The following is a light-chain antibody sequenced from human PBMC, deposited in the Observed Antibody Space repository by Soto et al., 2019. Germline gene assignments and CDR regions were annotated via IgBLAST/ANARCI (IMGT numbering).Light chain of an antibody. Sequence: EIVLTQSPGTLSLSPGERATLSCRASQSVSSSYLAWYQQKPGQAPRLLIYGASSRATGIPDRFSGSGSGTDFSLTISRLEPEDFAVYYCQQYSRSLPWTFGQGTKVDIK. CDR1: QSVSSSY. CDR3: QQYSRSLPWT. V-gene: IGKV3-20*01. CDR2: GAS. J-gene: IGKJ1*01.